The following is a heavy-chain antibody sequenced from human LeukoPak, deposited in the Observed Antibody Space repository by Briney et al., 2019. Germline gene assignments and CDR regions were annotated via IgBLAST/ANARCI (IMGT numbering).Heavy chain of an antibody. J-gene: IGHJ4*02. V-gene: IGHV4-34*01. D-gene: IGHD2-2*01. CDR2: INHSGST. Sequence: SETLSLTCAVYGGSFSGYYWSWIRQPPGKELEWIGEINHSGSTNYNPSLKSRVTISVDTSKNQFSLKLSSVTAADTAVYYCARQSSLPDYWGQGTLVTVSS. CDR1: GGSFSGYY. CDR3: ARQSSLPDY.